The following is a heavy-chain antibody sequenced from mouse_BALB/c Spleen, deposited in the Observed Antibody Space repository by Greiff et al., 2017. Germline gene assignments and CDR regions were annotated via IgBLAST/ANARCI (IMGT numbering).Heavy chain of an antibody. CDR2: ISSGGST. Sequence: EVQGVESGGGLVKPGGSLKLSCAASGFTFSSYAMSWVRQTPEKRLEWVASISSGGSTYYPDSVKGRFTISRDNARNILYLQMSSLRSEDTAMYYCANYYGSSYYWYFDVWGAGTTVTVSS. V-gene: IGHV5-6-5*01. D-gene: IGHD1-1*01. J-gene: IGHJ1*01. CDR1: GFTFSSYA. CDR3: ANYYGSSYYWYFDV.